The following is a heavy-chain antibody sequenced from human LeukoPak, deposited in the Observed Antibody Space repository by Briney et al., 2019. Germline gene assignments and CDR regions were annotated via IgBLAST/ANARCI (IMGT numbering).Heavy chain of an antibody. Sequence: SETLSLTCTVSGGSISSYYWSWIRQPPGKGLEWIGYIYYSGSTNYNPSLKSRVTISVDTSKNQFSLKLNSVTAADTALYYCARSGSKPSGGAFDLWGQGTMVTVSS. V-gene: IGHV4-59*08. J-gene: IGHJ3*01. CDR1: GGSISSYY. CDR2: IYYSGST. D-gene: IGHD1-26*01. CDR3: ARSGSKPSGGAFDL.